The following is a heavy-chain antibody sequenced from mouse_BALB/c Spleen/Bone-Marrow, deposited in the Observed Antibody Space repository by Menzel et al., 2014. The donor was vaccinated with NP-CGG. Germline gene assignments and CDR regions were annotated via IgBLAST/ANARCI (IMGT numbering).Heavy chain of an antibody. J-gene: IGHJ2*01. CDR2: IGCYNGAT. Sequence: LVKTGASVKISCKASGYSFTGYYMHWVKQSHGKSLEWIGYIGCYNGATSYNQKSKGRATFTVDTSSSTAYMQFNSLTSEDSAVYYCARGDGYYVDFDYWGQGTTLTVSS. CDR1: GYSFTGYY. CDR3: ARGDGYYVDFDY. D-gene: IGHD2-3*01. V-gene: IGHV1S34*01.